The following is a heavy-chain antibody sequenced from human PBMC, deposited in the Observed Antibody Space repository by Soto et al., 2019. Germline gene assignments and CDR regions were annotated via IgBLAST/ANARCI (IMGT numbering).Heavy chain of an antibody. J-gene: IGHJ4*02. Sequence: ASVKVSCKASGFTFTSSAVQWVRQARGQRLEWIGWIVVGSGNTNYAQKFQERVTITRDMSTSTAYMELSSLRSEDTAVYYCAATLTFYDILTGLGPFDYWGQGTLVTDSS. CDR2: IVVGSGNT. CDR3: AATLTFYDILTGLGPFDY. V-gene: IGHV1-58*01. D-gene: IGHD3-9*01. CDR1: GFTFTSSA.